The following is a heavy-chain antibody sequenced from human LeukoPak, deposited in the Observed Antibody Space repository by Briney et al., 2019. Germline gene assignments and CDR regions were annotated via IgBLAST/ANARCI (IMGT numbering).Heavy chain of an antibody. CDR3: ARESGSYSSSYSFDS. V-gene: IGHV6-1*01. Sequence: SPTLSLTFAISGDSVSINIAAWRWLRQSPTRGLEWLGRTYYKSKRYNDYAVYGKSRITFNQYTTENEFYLHLNSVTPEDTAVYYCARESGSYSSSYSFDSWGQGTLVTVSS. D-gene: IGHD6-6*01. CDR2: TYYKSKRYN. CDR1: GDSVSINIAA. J-gene: IGHJ4*02.